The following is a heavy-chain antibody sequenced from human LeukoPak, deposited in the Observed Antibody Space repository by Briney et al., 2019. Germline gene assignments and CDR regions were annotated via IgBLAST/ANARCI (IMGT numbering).Heavy chain of an antibody. V-gene: IGHV4-39*01. J-gene: IGHJ6*02. D-gene: IGHD5-12*01. CDR1: GGSISSSRYY. CDR2: IYYSGST. CDR3: ARHRRSDIVALYYYYGMDV. Sequence: SETLSLTCTVSGGSISSSRYYWGWIRQPPGKGLEWIGSIYYSGSTYYNPSPESRVTISVDTSKNQFSLKLSSVTAADTAVYYCARHRRSDIVALYYYYGMDVWGQGTTVTVSS.